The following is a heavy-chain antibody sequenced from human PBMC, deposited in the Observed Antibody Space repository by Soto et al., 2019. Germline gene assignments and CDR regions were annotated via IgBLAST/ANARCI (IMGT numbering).Heavy chain of an antibody. CDR1: GFTFSSYA. CDR2: IAYDGRNK. J-gene: IGHJ4*02. V-gene: IGHV3-30*04. CDR3: ARELERVFDY. D-gene: IGHD1-1*01. Sequence: PGGSLRLSCVASGFTFSSYAMHWVRQAPGKGLEWVAVIAYDGRNKYYADSVKGRFTISRDNSKNTLYLQMNSLRIEDTAVYYCARELERVFDYWGQGTLVTSPQ.